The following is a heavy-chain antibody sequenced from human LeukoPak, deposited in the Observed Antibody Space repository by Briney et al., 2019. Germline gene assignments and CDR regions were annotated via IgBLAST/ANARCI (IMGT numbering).Heavy chain of an antibody. CDR1: GFTFDDYA. D-gene: IGHD3-3*01. Sequence: GGSLRLSCAASGFTFDDYAMHWVRQAPGKGLEWVSGISWNSGSIGYADSVKGRFTISRDNSKNTLYLQMNSLRAEDTAVYYCASYETIFGVVIGSPYDYWGQGTLVTVSS. V-gene: IGHV3-9*01. J-gene: IGHJ4*02. CDR2: ISWNSGSI. CDR3: ASYETIFGVVIGSPYDY.